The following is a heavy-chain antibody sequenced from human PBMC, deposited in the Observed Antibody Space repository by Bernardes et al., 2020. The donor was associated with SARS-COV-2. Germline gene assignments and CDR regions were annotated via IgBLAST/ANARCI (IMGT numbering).Heavy chain of an antibody. CDR3: ARDSGDIVTTTERFDH. D-gene: IGHD5-12*01. CDR2: LSYGGNT. J-gene: IGHJ4*02. Sequence: SETLSLTCSVSGDSINSASYRWGWIRQAPGKGLEWIGSLSYGGNTYYTPSLRSRVTMSADTSKNQFSLKLNSVTAADTAVYYCARDSGDIVTTTERFDHWGQGTLVTVSS. V-gene: IGHV4-39*07. CDR1: GDSINSASYR.